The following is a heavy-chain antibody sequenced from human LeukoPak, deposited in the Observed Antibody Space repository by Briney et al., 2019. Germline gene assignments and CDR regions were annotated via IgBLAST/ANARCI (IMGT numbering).Heavy chain of an antibody. V-gene: IGHV3-64*01. J-gene: IGHJ4*02. CDR1: GFTFSSYA. CDR2: ITSNGGSP. CDR3: AREYCSGGDCQYYFDY. D-gene: IGHD2-15*01. Sequence: GGSLRLSCAASGFTFSSYAMHWVRQAPGQGLEYVSAITSNGGSPYYANSVRGRFTISRDNSKNTLYLQMGSLRAEDMAVYYCAREYCSGGDCQYYFDYWGQGTLVIVSS.